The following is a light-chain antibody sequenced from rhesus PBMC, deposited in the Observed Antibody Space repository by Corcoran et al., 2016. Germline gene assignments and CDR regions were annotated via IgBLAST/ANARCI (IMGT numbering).Light chain of an antibody. V-gene: IGKV1-32*01. J-gene: IGKJ4*01. CDR2: FAK. CDR1: QGISSY. CDR3: QQYNSFPLT. Sequence: DIQMTQSPSSLSASVGDRVTITCRASQGISSYLNWYQQKPGKAPKLLNYFAKSLESGVPSRFSGSGSATDFTLTISSLQPEDFATYYCQQYNSFPLTFGGGTKV.